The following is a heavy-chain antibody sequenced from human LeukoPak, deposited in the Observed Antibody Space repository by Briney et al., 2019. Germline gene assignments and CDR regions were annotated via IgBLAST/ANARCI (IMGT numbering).Heavy chain of an antibody. D-gene: IGHD3-9*01. CDR2: IYYSGRT. J-gene: IGHJ5*01. CDR3: ARRVRYFDWFDS. V-gene: IGHV4-59*01. CDR1: GGSISSYY. Sequence: SETLSLTCTVSGGSISSYYWSWIRQPPGKGLEWIGYIYYSGRTNYNPSLKSRVTISLDTSKNQFSLNLSSVTAADTAVYYCARRVRYFDWFDSWGQGTLVTVSS.